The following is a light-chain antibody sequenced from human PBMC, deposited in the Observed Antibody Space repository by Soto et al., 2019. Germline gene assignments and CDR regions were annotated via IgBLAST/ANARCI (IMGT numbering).Light chain of an antibody. Sequence: DIQMTQSPSTLSASVGDRVTITCRASQSISSWLAWYQQKPGKAPKLLIYKASSLESGVPSRFSGSGSGTEFTLTISSLQPDDFATYYCQQSNSFHMYTFGRGTKVDIK. J-gene: IGKJ2*01. CDR2: KAS. V-gene: IGKV1-5*03. CDR3: QQSNSFHMYT. CDR1: QSISSW.